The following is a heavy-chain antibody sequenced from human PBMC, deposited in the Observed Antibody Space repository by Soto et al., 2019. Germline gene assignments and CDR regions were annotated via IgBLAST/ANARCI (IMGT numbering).Heavy chain of an antibody. J-gene: IGHJ4*02. V-gene: IGHV5-10-1*01. D-gene: IGHD3-3*01. CDR1: GYSFTSYW. CDR2: IDPSDSYT. Sequence: GESLKVSCKGSGYSFTSYWISWVRQMPGKGLEWMGRIDPSDSYTNYSPSFQGHVTISADKSISTAYLQWSSLKASVAAMYYCASYDFWSGYYTFDYWGQGTLVTLSS. CDR3: ASYDFWSGYYTFDY.